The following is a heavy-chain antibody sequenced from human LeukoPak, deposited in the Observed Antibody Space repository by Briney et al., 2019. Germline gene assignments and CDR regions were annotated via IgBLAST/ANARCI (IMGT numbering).Heavy chain of an antibody. D-gene: IGHD1-20*01. CDR3: AAGITGRTIDY. CDR1: SGSINSYY. CDR2: VYYSENI. J-gene: IGHJ4*02. V-gene: IGHV4-59*01. Sequence: PSETLSLTCTVSSGSINSYYWNWIRHPPGKGLEWIGYVYYSENIYYGPSLKSRVTISVDTSKKQFSLKLNSVTAADTAVYYCAAGITGRTIDYWGQGTLVTVSS.